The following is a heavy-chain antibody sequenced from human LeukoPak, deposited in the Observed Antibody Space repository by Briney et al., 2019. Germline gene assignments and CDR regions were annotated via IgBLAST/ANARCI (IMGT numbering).Heavy chain of an antibody. Sequence: SETLSLTCTVSGGSISSSDYYWGWIRQPPGKGLEWIGEIYHSGSTNYNPSLKSRVTISVDKSKNQFSLKLSSVTAADTAVYYCARSSRETGIIFGYFQHWGQGTLVTVSS. CDR2: IYHSGST. CDR1: GGSISSSDYY. V-gene: IGHV4-39*07. CDR3: ARSSRETGIIFGYFQH. J-gene: IGHJ1*01. D-gene: IGHD3-3*02.